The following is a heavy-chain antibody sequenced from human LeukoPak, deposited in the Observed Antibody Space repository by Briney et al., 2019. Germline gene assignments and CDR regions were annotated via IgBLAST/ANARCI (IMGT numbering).Heavy chain of an antibody. CDR3: ARGPSSWYSRWYFDY. Sequence: PGGSLRLSCAASGYTFRTFWMGWVRQAPGKGLEWVSYISSSGRTSYYADSVKGRFTISRDNAKNSLYLQMNSLRAEDTAVYYCARGPSSWYSRWYFDYWGQGTLLTVSS. CDR1: GYTFRTFW. CDR2: ISSSGRTS. J-gene: IGHJ4*02. D-gene: IGHD6-13*01. V-gene: IGHV3-11*01.